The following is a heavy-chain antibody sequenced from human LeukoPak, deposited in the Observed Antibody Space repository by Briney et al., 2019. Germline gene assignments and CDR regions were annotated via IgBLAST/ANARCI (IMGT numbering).Heavy chain of an antibody. CDR3: ATALRLEALDL. J-gene: IGHJ3*01. V-gene: IGHV1-24*01. CDR2: FDPEDGER. Sequence: GASVKVSSKVSGYTLTELSAHWVRQAPGKGLEWMGGFDPEDGERIYAQKFQDRVTMTEDTSTDTAYMELRSLRSEDTAMYYCATALRLEALDLWGHGTMVTVSS. D-gene: IGHD3-16*01. CDR1: GYTLTELS.